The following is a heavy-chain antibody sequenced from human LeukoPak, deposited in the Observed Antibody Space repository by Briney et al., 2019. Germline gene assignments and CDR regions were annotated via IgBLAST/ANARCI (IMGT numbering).Heavy chain of an antibody. CDR2: IYAGDSDT. CDR3: ARQIGSAAVDY. CDR1: GSPFTSYW. D-gene: IGHD6-13*01. V-gene: IGHV5-51*01. J-gene: IGHJ4*02. Sequence: GASLKISCQGSGSPFTSYWIGWVRPLPGKGLEGMGIIYAGDSDTRYSPSFQGQVTISADKSISTAYLQWSSLKASDTAMYYCARQIGSAAVDYWGEGTLVTASS.